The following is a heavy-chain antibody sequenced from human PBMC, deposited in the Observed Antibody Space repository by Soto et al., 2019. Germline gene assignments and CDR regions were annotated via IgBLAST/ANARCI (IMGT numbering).Heavy chain of an antibody. J-gene: IGHJ6*02. CDR3: AKDRNGSWSYYAPYYYYGMDV. CDR2: ISYDGSNK. D-gene: IGHD3-10*01. CDR1: GFTFSSYG. V-gene: IGHV3-30*18. Sequence: QVQLVESGGGVVQPGRSLRLSCAASGFTFSSYGMHWVRQAPGKGLEWVAVISYDGSNKYYADSVKGRFTISRDNSKNTLYLQMNSLRAEDTAVYYCAKDRNGSWSYYAPYYYYGMDVWGQGTTVTVSS.